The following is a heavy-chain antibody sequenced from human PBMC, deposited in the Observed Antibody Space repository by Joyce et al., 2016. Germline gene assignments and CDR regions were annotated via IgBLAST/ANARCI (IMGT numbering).Heavy chain of an antibody. V-gene: IGHV4-34*01. J-gene: IGHJ5*02. CDR2: INQNGST. CDR1: GASFSHYY. Sequence: QVHLQQSGAGLLKPSETLSLTCAVYGASFSHYYWSWIRQAPGKGLVWIGEINQNGSTTYNPSLNSRVTISADTSKSQFSLKLNSVTAADTAVYYCARGRPGDYYDAVNWFDPWGQGILVTVSS. D-gene: IGHD3-22*01. CDR3: ARGRPGDYYDAVNWFDP.